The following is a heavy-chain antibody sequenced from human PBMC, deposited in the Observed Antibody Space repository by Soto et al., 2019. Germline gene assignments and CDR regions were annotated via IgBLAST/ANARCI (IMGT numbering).Heavy chain of an antibody. CDR2: IKQGGSEK. CDR1: GLPFSSYW. J-gene: IGHJ4*02. Sequence: GGSLRLSGQAPGLPFSSYWRSWLGQAPGKGMGWVANIKQGGSEKNYVDSVKGRFTISRDNAKNSLYLQMNSLRAEDTDVYYCARGPTEGYFDYWGQGTLVTVSS. CDR3: ARGPTEGYFDY. V-gene: IGHV3-7*01.